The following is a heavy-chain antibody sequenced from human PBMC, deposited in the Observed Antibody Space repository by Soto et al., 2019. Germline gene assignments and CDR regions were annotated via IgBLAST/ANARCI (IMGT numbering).Heavy chain of an antibody. CDR3: AAVPYYYGTGGPYFDY. Sequence: QMQLVQSGPEVKKPGTSVKVSCKASGFTFPSSAVQWVRQARGQRLEWIARIVVGSGNTNYAQKSEERLTISRDMSTNTAYVELSSLRSEDTAVYYCAAVPYYYGTGGPYFDYWGQGTLVTVSS. D-gene: IGHD3-22*01. CDR1: GFTFPSSA. J-gene: IGHJ4*02. CDR2: IVVGSGNT. V-gene: IGHV1-58*01.